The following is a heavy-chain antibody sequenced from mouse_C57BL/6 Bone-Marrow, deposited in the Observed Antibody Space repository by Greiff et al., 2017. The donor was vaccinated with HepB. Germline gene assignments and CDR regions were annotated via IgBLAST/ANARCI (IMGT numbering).Heavy chain of an antibody. V-gene: IGHV5-4*01. Sequence: EVQGVESGGGLVKPGGSLKLSCAASGFTFSSYAMSWVRQTPEKRLEWVATISDGGSYTYYPDNVKGRFTISRDNAKNNLYLQMSHLKSEDTAMYYCAREGITTVVEPLYWYFDVWGTGTTVTVSS. J-gene: IGHJ1*03. D-gene: IGHD1-1*01. CDR1: GFTFSSYA. CDR3: AREGITTVVEPLYWYFDV. CDR2: ISDGGSYT.